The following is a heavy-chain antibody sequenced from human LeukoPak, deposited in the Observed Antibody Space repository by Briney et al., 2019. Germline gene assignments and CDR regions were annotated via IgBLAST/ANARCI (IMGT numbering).Heavy chain of an antibody. CDR1: GFTFSSYD. Sequence: PGGSLRLSCAASGFTFSSYDVLWVRQVTGKGLERVSLIGTTGDTFYLDSVKGRFTISRENAKNSLYLQMNSLRAGDTAVYYCARGRGYYFDYWGQGTLVTVSS. V-gene: IGHV3-13*01. CDR2: IGTTGDT. CDR3: ARGRGYYFDY. J-gene: IGHJ4*02.